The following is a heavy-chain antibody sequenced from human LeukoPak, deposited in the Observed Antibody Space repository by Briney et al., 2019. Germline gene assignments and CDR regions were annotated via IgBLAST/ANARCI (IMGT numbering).Heavy chain of an antibody. CDR3: AKGDIGGSIYCYMDV. V-gene: IGHV3-23*01. CDR2: IRGSGGST. J-gene: IGHJ6*03. D-gene: IGHD1-26*01. CDR1: GFTFSSCA. Sequence: QARGSLRLSCAASGFTFSSCAMTWVRQAPGKGLEWVSAIRGSGGSTYYTDSVKGRFTISRDSSKNTLYLQMNSLRAEDTAVYYCAKGDIGGSIYCYMDVWGKGTTVTVSS.